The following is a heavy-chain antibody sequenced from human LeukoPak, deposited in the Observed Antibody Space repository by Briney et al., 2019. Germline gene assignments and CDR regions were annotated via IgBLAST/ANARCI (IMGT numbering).Heavy chain of an antibody. CDR3: AKVMGSGTYFYGFDI. J-gene: IGHJ3*02. CDR2: ISYDGSNK. Sequence: GGSLRLSCAASGFTFTDYGMHWVRQAPGKGLEWVAVISYDGSNKYYADSVKGRLTISRDNSKNTLYLQMNSLRAEDTSVYYCAKVMGSGTYFYGFDIWGQGTMVTVSS. V-gene: IGHV3-30*18. D-gene: IGHD3-10*01. CDR1: GFTFTDYG.